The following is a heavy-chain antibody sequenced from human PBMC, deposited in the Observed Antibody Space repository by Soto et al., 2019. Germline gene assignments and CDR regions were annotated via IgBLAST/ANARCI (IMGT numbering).Heavy chain of an antibody. J-gene: IGHJ4*02. V-gene: IGHV4-31*03. CDR1: GGSISSGGYY. D-gene: IGHD3-22*01. CDR2: IYYSGST. Sequence: QVQLQESGPGLVKPSQTLSLTCTVSGGSISSGGYYWSWIRQHPGKGLEWIGYIYYSGSTYYNPSLKSRLTLSVDTSKNQFSLKLSSVTTADTAVYYSARVRSSGYYRYFDYWGQGILVTDSS. CDR3: ARVRSSGYYRYFDY.